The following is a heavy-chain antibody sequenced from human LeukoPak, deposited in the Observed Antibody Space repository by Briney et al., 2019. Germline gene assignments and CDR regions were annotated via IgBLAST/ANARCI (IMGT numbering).Heavy chain of an antibody. D-gene: IGHD3-9*01. CDR1: GGSFSGYY. CDR3: AKTINDILTGYCQDY. J-gene: IGHJ4*02. Sequence: TSETPSLTCAVYGGSFSGYYWSWIRQPPGKGLEWIGEINHSGSANYNPSLKSRVTISVDTSKNQFSLKLSSVTAADTAVYYCAKTINDILTGYCQDYGGQGPLVTVSS. V-gene: IGHV4-34*01. CDR2: INHSGSA.